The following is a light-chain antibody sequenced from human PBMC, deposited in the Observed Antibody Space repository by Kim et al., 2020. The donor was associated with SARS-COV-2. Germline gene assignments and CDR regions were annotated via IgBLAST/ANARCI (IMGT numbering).Light chain of an antibody. CDR2: GAS. CDR3: QQDYNLLT. V-gene: IGKV3D-7*01. Sequence: PGERVTLPCRASQSVSSSYLTWYQQKTGQAPRLLIYGASTRPTGIPARFSGSGSGTDFILTISRLQPEDFAVYYCQQDYNLLTFGGGTKVDIK. J-gene: IGKJ4*01. CDR1: QSVSSSY.